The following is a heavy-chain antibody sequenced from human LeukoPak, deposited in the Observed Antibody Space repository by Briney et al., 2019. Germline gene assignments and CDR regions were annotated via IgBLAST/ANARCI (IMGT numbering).Heavy chain of an antibody. Sequence: SETLSPTCTVSGASISSNTYYWGWIRQPPGRGLEWIGSIYYSGSTYYNPSLKSRVTISVDTSKNQFSLKLSSVTAADTAVYYCARVEWSRGFSWFDPWGQGTLVTVSS. V-gene: IGHV4-39*07. D-gene: IGHD6-19*01. CDR1: GASISSNTYY. CDR2: IYYSGST. J-gene: IGHJ5*02. CDR3: ARVEWSRGFSWFDP.